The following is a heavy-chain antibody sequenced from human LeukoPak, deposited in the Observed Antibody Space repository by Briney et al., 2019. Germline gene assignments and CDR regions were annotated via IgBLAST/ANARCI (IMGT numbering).Heavy chain of an antibody. CDR3: ARRNSVTQGLDN. CDR2: IRNKANSYTT. J-gene: IGHJ4*02. CDR1: AFTFSNTR. Sequence: GGSLRLSCAASAFTFSNTRMSWVRQAPGKGLEWIGRIRNKANSYTTEYAASVKGRFTVSRDDSKNSLFLQMNSVDSEDTAVYYCARRNSVTQGLDNWGQGTLVTVSS. D-gene: IGHD5/OR15-5a*01. V-gene: IGHV3-72*01.